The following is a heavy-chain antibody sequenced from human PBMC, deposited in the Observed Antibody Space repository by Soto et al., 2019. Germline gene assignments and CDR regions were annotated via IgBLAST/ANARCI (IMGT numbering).Heavy chain of an antibody. Sequence: QVQLVESGGGEVQPGRSMTISCAASGFTFSTYGMHWVRQPPGKGLEWVAVISYDGTNKFYSDSVKGRFTISRDNFKNTLTLQMNSLRADDTAVYSCAKDLQSYGDYDYYCYGMVVWGLGTRVTVSS. CDR1: GFTFSTYG. CDR2: ISYDGTNK. D-gene: IGHD4-17*01. J-gene: IGHJ6*02. CDR3: AKDLQSYGDYDYYCYGMVV. V-gene: IGHV3-30*18.